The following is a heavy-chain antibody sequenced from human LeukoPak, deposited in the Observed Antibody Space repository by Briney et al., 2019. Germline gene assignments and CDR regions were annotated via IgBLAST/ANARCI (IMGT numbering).Heavy chain of an antibody. CDR1: GFTFSSYW. CDR3: ARSDYGDYPYPFDI. J-gene: IGHJ3*02. V-gene: IGHV3-7*01. D-gene: IGHD4-17*01. Sequence: SGGSLRLSCAASGFTFSSYWMSWVRQAPGKGLEWVATIKEDGSEKYYVGSVKGRFTISRDNSKNSLYLQMNSLRAEDTAVYYCARSDYGDYPYPFDIWGQGTMVTVSS. CDR2: IKEDGSEK.